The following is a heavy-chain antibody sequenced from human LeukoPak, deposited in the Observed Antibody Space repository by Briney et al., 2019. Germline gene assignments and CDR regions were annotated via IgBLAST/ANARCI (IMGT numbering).Heavy chain of an antibody. J-gene: IGHJ4*01. CDR1: GFDLSDYY. V-gene: IGHV3-11*01. CDR2: FSSSGGNI. Sequence: GGSLRLSCVVSGFDLSDYYISWIRQAPGKGLEWISYFSSSGGNIYFADSVKGRFTVSRDNARGSLYLQMNSLTADDTAIYYCARRRDYFDYWGQGTQVTVSS. CDR3: ARRRDYFDY.